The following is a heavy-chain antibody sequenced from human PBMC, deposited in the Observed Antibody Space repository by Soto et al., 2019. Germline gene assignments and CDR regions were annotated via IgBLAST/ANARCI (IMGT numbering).Heavy chain of an antibody. CDR1: GGTFSSYA. Sequence: QVQLVQSGAEVKKPGSSVKVSCKASGGTFSSYAISWVRQAPGQGLEWMGGIIPIFGTANYAQKFQGRVTITADESTSTAYMELSSLRSEDTAVYYCARDRDVGAKGGKDAFDIWGQGTMVTVSS. V-gene: IGHV1-69*01. CDR3: ARDRDVGAKGGKDAFDI. J-gene: IGHJ3*02. CDR2: IIPIFGTA. D-gene: IGHD1-26*01.